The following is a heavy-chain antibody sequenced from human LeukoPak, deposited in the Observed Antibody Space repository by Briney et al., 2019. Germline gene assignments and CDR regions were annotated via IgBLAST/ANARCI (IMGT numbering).Heavy chain of an antibody. D-gene: IGHD3-10*01. J-gene: IGHJ6*02. CDR1: GLTFSNFG. CDR2: ISRNSRI. Sequence: GGSLRLSCAASGLTFSNFGMSWARQAPGKGLEWVSTISRNSRIYYADSVKGRFTISRDGSKNTLYLHLNSLRAEDTAVYYCARAPPWFGDKHYGLDVWGQGTTVTVSS. V-gene: IGHV3-69-1*01. CDR3: ARAPPWFGDKHYGLDV.